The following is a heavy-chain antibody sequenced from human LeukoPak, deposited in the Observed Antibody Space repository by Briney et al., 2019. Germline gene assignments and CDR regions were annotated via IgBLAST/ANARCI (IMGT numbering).Heavy chain of an antibody. V-gene: IGHV3-30*03. Sequence: PGRSLRLSCAASGFTFSRYGVLWVRQAPGKGLEWVAVISYDGSNKYYADSVKGRFTISRDNSKNTLYLQMNSLRAEDTAVYYCARESPSGSYENDYWGQGTLATVSS. J-gene: IGHJ4*02. CDR1: GFTFSRYG. CDR2: ISYDGSNK. CDR3: ARESPSGSYENDY. D-gene: IGHD1-26*01.